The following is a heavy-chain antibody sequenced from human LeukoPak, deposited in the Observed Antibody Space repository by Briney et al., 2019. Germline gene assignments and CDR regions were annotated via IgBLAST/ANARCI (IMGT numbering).Heavy chain of an antibody. CDR1: GFTFSTKS. Sequence: PGGSLRLSCAASGFTFSTKSMHWVRQAPGKGLEWVSYITADSGTTYYADSVKGRFTISRDNAKNSLYLQMNSLRDEDTAVYYCATRDYFDYWGQGTLVTVSS. J-gene: IGHJ4*02. CDR3: ATRDYFDY. V-gene: IGHV3-48*02. CDR2: ITADSGTT. D-gene: IGHD6-6*01.